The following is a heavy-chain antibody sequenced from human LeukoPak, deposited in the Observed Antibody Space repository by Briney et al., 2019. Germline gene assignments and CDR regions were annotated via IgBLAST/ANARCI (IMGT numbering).Heavy chain of an antibody. CDR2: ISYDGSNK. Sequence: GRSLRLSCAASGFTFSSYGMHWVRQAPGKGLEWVAVISYDGSNKYYADSVKGRFTISRDNSKNTLYLQMNSLRAEDTAVYYCANAEADSSGYYHGWFDPWGQGTLVTVSS. V-gene: IGHV3-30*18. CDR3: ANAEADSSGYYHGWFDP. CDR1: GFTFSSYG. D-gene: IGHD3-22*01. J-gene: IGHJ5*02.